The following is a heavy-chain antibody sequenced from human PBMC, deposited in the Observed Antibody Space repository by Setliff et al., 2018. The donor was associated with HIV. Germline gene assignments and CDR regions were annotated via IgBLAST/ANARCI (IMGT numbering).Heavy chain of an antibody. CDR1: GYSISSGYY. Sequence: SETLSLTCDVSGYSISSGYYWGWLRQPPGKGLEWIGSVYHSGSTYYNPSLKSRVTISVHTSKTQFSLKLNSVTAADTAIYYCARGGGFSDYDPYYYYYMDVWGKGTTVTVSS. CDR3: ARGGGFSDYDPYYYYYMDV. J-gene: IGHJ6*03. V-gene: IGHV4-38-2*01. CDR2: VYHSGST. D-gene: IGHD5-12*01.